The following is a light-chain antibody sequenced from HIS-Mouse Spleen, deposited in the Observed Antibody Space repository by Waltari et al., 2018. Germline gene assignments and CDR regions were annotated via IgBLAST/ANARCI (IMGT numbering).Light chain of an antibody. CDR2: KDS. V-gene: IGLV3-25*03. CDR3: QSADSSGTWV. Sequence: SYELTQPPSVSVSPGQTARITCSGDALPKQYAYWYQQKPGQAPVLVIYKDSERPSGIPGRFSGSSSGTQVTLTISGVQAEDEADYYCQSADSSGTWVFGGGTKLTVL. CDR1: ALPKQY. J-gene: IGLJ3*02.